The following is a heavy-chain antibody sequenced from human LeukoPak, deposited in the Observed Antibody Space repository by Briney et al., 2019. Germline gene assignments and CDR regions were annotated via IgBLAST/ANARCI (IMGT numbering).Heavy chain of an antibody. CDR3: ARGARGLVVVPAAMPHFDY. Sequence: SETLSLTCAVYGGSFSGYYWSWVRQPPGKGLEWIGEINHSGSTNYNPSLKSRVTISVDTSKNQFSLKLSSVTAADTAVYYCARGARGLVVVPAAMPHFDYWGQGTLVTVSS. CDR1: GGSFSGYY. CDR2: INHSGST. V-gene: IGHV4-34*01. D-gene: IGHD2-2*01. J-gene: IGHJ4*02.